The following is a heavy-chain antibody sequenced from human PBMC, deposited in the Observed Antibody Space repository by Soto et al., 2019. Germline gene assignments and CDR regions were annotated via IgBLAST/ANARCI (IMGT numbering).Heavy chain of an antibody. V-gene: IGHV3-48*01. CDR2: ISSSSSTI. D-gene: IGHD3-16*01. Sequence: GGALRLSWAASGFTFSSYSMNLVRQAPGKGLEWVSYISSSSSTIYYADSVKGRFTISRDNAKNSLYLQMNSLRAEDTAVYYCARDGGIRAFDIWGQGTMVTVSS. CDR3: ARDGGIRAFDI. J-gene: IGHJ3*02. CDR1: GFTFSSYS.